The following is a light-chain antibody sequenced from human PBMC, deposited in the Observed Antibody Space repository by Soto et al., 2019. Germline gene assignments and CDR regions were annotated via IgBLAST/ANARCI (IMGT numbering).Light chain of an antibody. J-gene: IGKJ1*01. Sequence: EIVLTQSPGTLSLSPGERATLSCRASQSVGSNYLAWYQQKPGQAPRLLIYTASNRATGIPDRFSGSGSGTDFTLTISRLETEEFAVYYCHQYGTSPRTFGQGTKVEIK. CDR2: TAS. V-gene: IGKV3-20*01. CDR1: QSVGSNY. CDR3: HQYGTSPRT.